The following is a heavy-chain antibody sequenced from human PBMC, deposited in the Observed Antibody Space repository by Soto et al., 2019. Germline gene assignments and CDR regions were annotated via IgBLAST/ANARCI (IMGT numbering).Heavy chain of an antibody. Sequence: PGGSLRLSCEACGFTFSDAWMSWVRQAPGKWLEWVGRIKSKTDGWTTDYAAPVKGRFTISRDDSKNTLYLQMNSLKTDDTAVYYCPKAVPDAAGYYGMDVWGQGTTVTVSS. D-gene: IGHD2-2*01. V-gene: IGHV3-15*01. CDR1: GFTFSDAW. CDR3: PKAVPDAAGYYGMDV. CDR2: IKSKTDGWTT. J-gene: IGHJ6*02.